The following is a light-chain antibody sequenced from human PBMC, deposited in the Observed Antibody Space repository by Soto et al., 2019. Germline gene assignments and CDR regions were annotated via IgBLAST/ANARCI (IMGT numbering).Light chain of an antibody. J-gene: IGLJ1*01. CDR3: QVWDIMTDNYV. CDR1: NIGDKR. Sequence: YELTQPPSVSVAPEKTTTITCGGNNIGDKRVHWYRQKPGQAPVLLISYDSDRPSGILERFSGSNSGNTATLTISRVEAGDEADYYCQVWDIMTDNYVFGGGTKLTVL. V-gene: IGLV3-21*04. CDR2: YDS.